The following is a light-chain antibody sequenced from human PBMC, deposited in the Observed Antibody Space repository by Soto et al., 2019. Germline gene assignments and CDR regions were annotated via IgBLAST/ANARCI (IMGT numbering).Light chain of an antibody. J-gene: IGKJ1*01. V-gene: IGKV1-9*01. CDR2: AES. CDR3: QHYNSYSEA. CDR1: QGIAGS. Sequence: DIQLTQSPSFLSASVGDRVTITCRASQGIAGSLAWYQQKPGKPPKLLIYAESTLQSGVPSRFSGSGSGTDFTLTISSLQHDDFATYYCQHYNSYSEAFGQGTQVDIK.